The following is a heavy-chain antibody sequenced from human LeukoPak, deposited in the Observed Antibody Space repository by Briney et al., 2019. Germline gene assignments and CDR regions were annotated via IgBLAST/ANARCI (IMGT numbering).Heavy chain of an antibody. Sequence: SGTLSLTCAVSGGSISSSNWWSWVRQPPGKGLEWIGEIYHSGSTNYNPSLKSRVTISVDTSKNQFSLKLSSVTAADTAVYYCARHVRYHYYDSSGTYYFDYWGQGTLVTVSS. J-gene: IGHJ4*02. D-gene: IGHD3-22*01. CDR3: ARHVRYHYYDSSGTYYFDY. CDR1: GGSISSSNW. CDR2: IYHSGST. V-gene: IGHV4-4*02.